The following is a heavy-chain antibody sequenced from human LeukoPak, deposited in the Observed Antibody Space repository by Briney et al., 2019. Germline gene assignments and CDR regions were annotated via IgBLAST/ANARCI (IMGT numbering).Heavy chain of an antibody. D-gene: IGHD1-26*01. Sequence: SETLSLTCTVSGYSISSGYYWGWIRQPPGKGLEWIGSIYHSGSTYYNPSLKSRVNISVDSSKNQFSLKLSSVTAADTAVYYCASPRAGAFDYWGQGTLVTVSS. CDR1: GYSISSGYY. CDR2: IYHSGST. CDR3: ASPRAGAFDY. V-gene: IGHV4-38-2*02. J-gene: IGHJ4*02.